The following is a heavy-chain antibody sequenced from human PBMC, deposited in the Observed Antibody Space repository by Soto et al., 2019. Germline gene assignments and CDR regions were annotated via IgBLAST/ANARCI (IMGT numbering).Heavy chain of an antibody. CDR1: GGSFSGYY. D-gene: IGHD4-4*01. J-gene: IGHJ4*02. V-gene: IGHV4-34*01. CDR3: ARGRYSKLHFDY. CDR2: INHSGST. Sequence: ETLSLTCAVYGGSFSGYYWSWIRQPPGKGLEWIGEINHSGSTNYNPSLKSRVTISVDTSKNQFSLKLSSVTAADTAVYYCARGRYSKLHFDYWGQGTLVTVSS.